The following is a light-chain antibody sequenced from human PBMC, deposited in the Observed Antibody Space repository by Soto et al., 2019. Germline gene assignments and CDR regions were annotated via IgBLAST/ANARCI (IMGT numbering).Light chain of an antibody. J-gene: IGKJ1*01. Sequence: DIVMTQSPLSLPVTPGEPASISCRSSQSLLHSNGYNYLDWYLQKPGQSPQLLIYLGSNRASGVPDRLSRSGSGTDYTLKLSRVEAEDVGVYYCIQPRQSWTFGEGTKVEIK. CDR1: QSLLHSNGYNY. CDR2: LGS. CDR3: IQPRQSWT. V-gene: IGKV2-28*01.